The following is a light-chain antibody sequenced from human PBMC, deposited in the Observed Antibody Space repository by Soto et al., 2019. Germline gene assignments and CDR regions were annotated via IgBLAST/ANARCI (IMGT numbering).Light chain of an antibody. CDR2: GAS. Sequence: TVMTQSPDTLSVSPGERVTLSCRASQSVNTNLAWYQQKPGQGPRLLVHGASTRATGITARFSGSGSGTEFALNISSLQSDDFAVYHGQQYNNWPPAFGQGTKVEMK. J-gene: IGKJ1*01. V-gene: IGKV3-15*01. CDR3: QQYNNWPPA. CDR1: QSVNTN.